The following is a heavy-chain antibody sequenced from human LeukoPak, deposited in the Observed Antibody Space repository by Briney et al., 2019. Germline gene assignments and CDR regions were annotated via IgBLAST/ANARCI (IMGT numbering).Heavy chain of an antibody. V-gene: IGHV1-24*01. CDR1: GYTLTELS. D-gene: IGHD2-2*01. J-gene: IGHJ5*02. CDR2: FDPEDGET. CDR3: ATSPKYCSSTSCNWFDP. Sequence: ASVKVSCKVSGYTLTELSMHWVRQALGKGLEWMGGFDPEDGETIYAQKFQGRVTMTEDTSTDTAYMELSSLRSEDTAVYYCATSPKYCSSTSCNWFDPWGQGTLVTVSS.